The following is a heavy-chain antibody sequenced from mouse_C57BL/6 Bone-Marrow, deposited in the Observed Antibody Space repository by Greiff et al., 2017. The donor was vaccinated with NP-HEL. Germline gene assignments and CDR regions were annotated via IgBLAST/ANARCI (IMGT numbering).Heavy chain of an antibody. D-gene: IGHD1-1*01. CDR1: GYTFTGYW. CDR3: ARGGVYYGSSYWYVDV. CDR2: ILPGSGST. Sequence: VQLKESGAELMKPGASVKLSCKATGYTFTGYWIEWVKQRPGHGLEWIGEILPGSGSTNYNEKFKGKATFTADTSSNTAYMQLSSLTTEDSAIYYCARGGVYYGSSYWYVDVWGTGTTVTVSS. J-gene: IGHJ1*03. V-gene: IGHV1-9*01.